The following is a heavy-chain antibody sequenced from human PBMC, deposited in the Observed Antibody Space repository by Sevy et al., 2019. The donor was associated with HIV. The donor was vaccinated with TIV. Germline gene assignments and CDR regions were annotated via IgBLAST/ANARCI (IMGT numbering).Heavy chain of an antibody. V-gene: IGHV3-7*01. CDR2: IKQDGSEK. J-gene: IGHJ4*02. CDR1: GFSFSNSG. Sequence: LSLTCAASGFSFSNSGMHWVRQAPGKGLEWVANIKQDGSEKYYVDSVKGRFTISRDNAKNSLYLQMNSLRAEDTAVYYCARDLRDGSSWSENFDYWGQGTLVTVSS. D-gene: IGHD6-13*01. CDR3: ARDLRDGSSWSENFDY.